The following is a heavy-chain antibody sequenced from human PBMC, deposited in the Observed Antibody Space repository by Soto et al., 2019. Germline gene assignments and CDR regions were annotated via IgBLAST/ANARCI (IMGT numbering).Heavy chain of an antibody. CDR1: SGSISSSY. D-gene: IGHD3-3*01. CDR2: IYYSGSS. Sequence: QVQLQESGPGLVKPSETLSLTCTVSSGSISSSYWSWIRQSPGKGLEWIGYIYYSGSSNYNPSLKSRVSISIDPSKNQFSLKLNSVTAADTAVYYCASYDRDYYALDVWGQGTTVTVSS. J-gene: IGHJ6*02. V-gene: IGHV4-59*08. CDR3: ASYDRDYYALDV.